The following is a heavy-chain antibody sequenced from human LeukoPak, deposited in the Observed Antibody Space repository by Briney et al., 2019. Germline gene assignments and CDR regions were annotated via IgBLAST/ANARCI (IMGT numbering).Heavy chain of an antibody. CDR1: GFTVSSNY. V-gene: IGHV3-66*01. D-gene: IGHD6-13*01. Sequence: GGSLRLSCAASGFTVSSNYMGWVRQAPGKGLEWVSVLYSGGNTYYADSVKGRFTISRDNSKNTLYLQMNSLRAEDTAVYYCATSPATGNIYFDLWGRGTLVTVSS. CDR2: LYSGGNT. J-gene: IGHJ2*01. CDR3: ATSPATGNIYFDL.